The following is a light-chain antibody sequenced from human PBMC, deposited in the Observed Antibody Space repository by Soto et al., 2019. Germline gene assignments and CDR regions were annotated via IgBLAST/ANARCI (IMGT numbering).Light chain of an antibody. CDR3: QQYGHSPRT. CDR1: QSVADNF. CDR2: AAS. V-gene: IGKV3-20*01. Sequence: EIVLTQSPGTLSLSPGERATLSCRASQSVADNFLAWYQQKPGQPPRLLIYAASRRATGIPDTFSGSGSGTDFTLTITGLESEDFALYYCQQYGHSPRTFGQGTKVEIK. J-gene: IGKJ1*01.